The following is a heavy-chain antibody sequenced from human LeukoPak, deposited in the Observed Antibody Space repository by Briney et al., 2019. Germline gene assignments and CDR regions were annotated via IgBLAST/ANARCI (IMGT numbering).Heavy chain of an antibody. Sequence: GGSLRLSCAASGFTFNTYAMLWVRQAPGQGLEFVSGIYTNGGSAYYANSVKGRFTISRDNSKNTLYLQMGSLRAEDTAVYYCAKASAMIVVVSKHFDYWGQGTLVTVSS. CDR1: GFTFNTYA. D-gene: IGHD3-22*01. CDR2: IYTNGGSA. V-gene: IGHV3-64*01. CDR3: AKASAMIVVVSKHFDY. J-gene: IGHJ4*02.